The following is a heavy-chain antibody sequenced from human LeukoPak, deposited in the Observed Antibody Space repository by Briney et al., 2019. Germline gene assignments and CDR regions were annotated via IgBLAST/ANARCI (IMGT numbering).Heavy chain of an antibody. CDR3: ARDNDKVVDH. CDR1: GYTFSNYG. V-gene: IGHV1-18*01. CDR2: ITAYNGNR. D-gene: IGHD1-1*01. Sequence: ASVKVSCKTSGYTFSNYGISWVRQAPGQGLEWMGWITAYNGNRLYAQRFQGRITLTIDTSTSTSYMELRSLEYDDTAIYYCARDNDKVVDHWGQGTLVTVSS. J-gene: IGHJ4*01.